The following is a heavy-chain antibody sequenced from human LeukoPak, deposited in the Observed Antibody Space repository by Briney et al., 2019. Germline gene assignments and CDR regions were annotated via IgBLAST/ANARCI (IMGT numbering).Heavy chain of an antibody. CDR3: ARGSHAY. Sequence: PGRSLRLSCAASGFTFSSYVMHWVRQAPGKGLEWVAIISYDGSSKYYADSVKGRFTISRDNAKNSLYLQMNSLRAEDTAVYYCARGSHAYWGQGTLVTVSS. CDR1: GFTFSSYV. CDR2: ISYDGSSK. V-gene: IGHV3-30*03. J-gene: IGHJ4*02.